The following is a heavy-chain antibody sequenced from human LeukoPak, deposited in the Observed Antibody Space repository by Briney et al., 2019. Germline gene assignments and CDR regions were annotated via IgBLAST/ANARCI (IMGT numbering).Heavy chain of an antibody. CDR1: GFSISSGYF. CDR3: ARGRGRQVGTRWHPDAHHDY. V-gene: IGHV4-38-2*01. D-gene: IGHD6-13*01. Sequence: SETLSLTCAVSGFSISSGYFWGWIRRPPGKGLEWIGTIHYPESTYYNPSLNSRLTISIDTSKNHFSLKLSSVTAADTALYYCARGRGRQVGTRWHPDAHHDYWGQGILVTVSS. J-gene: IGHJ4*02. CDR2: IHYPEST.